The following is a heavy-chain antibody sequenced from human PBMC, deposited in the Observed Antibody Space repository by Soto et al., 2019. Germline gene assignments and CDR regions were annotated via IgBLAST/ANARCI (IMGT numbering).Heavy chain of an antibody. CDR3: TTDRSSPETWVYYYYGMDV. CDR2: IKSKTDGGTT. V-gene: IGHV3-15*07. CDR1: GFTFSNAW. J-gene: IGHJ6*02. Sequence: EVQLVESGGGLVKPGGSLRLSCAASGFTFSNAWMNWVRQAPGKGLEWVGRIKSKTDGGTTDYAAPVKGRFTISRDDSKNTLYLQRNSLKTEDTAVYYCTTDRSSPETWVYYYYGMDVWGQGTTVTVSS. D-gene: IGHD1-26*01.